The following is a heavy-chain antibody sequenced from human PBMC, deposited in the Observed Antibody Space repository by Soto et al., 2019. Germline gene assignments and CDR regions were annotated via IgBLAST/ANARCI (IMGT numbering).Heavy chain of an antibody. CDR3: AQDKGISWYEIDI. Sequence: VQLLESGGGLVQPGGSLRLSCAASGFTFSNYAVTWVRQAPGKGLEWVSTISGSGGSTYYADSVKGRCTISRDKPKNTLYMQMNSLRPKDTAVYYCAQDKGISWYEIDIWGQGTLVTVST. CDR1: GFTFSNYA. V-gene: IGHV3-23*01. J-gene: IGHJ4*02. CDR2: ISGSGGST. D-gene: IGHD6-13*01.